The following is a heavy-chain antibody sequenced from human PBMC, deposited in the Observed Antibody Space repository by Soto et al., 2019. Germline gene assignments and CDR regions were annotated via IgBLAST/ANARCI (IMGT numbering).Heavy chain of an antibody. CDR2: ISSSSIYI. V-gene: IGHV3-21*04. Sequence: EVQLVESGGGLVKPGGSLRLSCAASGFTFRSYSMNWVRQAPGKGLEWVSSISSSSIYIYYADSVKGRFIISRDNSKNTLFLQMNSLRAEDTALYYCAKSLNTATSFDYWGQGTPVTVSS. CDR1: GFTFRSYS. J-gene: IGHJ4*02. CDR3: AKSLNTATSFDY.